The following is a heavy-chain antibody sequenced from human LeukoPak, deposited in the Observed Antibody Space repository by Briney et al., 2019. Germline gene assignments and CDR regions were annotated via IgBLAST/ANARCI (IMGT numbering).Heavy chain of an antibody. V-gene: IGHV4-34*01. Sequence: PSETLSLTCAVYGGSFSGYYWSWIRQPPGKGLEWIGEINHSGSTNYNPSLRSRVTISVDSSKNQFSLKLTSLTDADTAVYYCARQPIGWGSWSAFDIWGQGTMVTVSS. D-gene: IGHD7-27*01. CDR1: GGSFSGYY. J-gene: IGHJ3*02. CDR3: ARQPIGWGSWSAFDI. CDR2: INHSGST.